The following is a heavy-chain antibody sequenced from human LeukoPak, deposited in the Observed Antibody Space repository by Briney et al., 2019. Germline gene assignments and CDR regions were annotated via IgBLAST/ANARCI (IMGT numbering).Heavy chain of an antibody. D-gene: IGHD2-2*01. Sequence: SETLSLTCAVYGGSFSGYYWSWIRQPPGKGLEWIGEINHSGSTNYNPSLKSRVTISVDTSKNQFSLKLSSVTAADTAVYYCARDRGYCSSTSCYAGLFAFDIWGQGTIVTVSS. J-gene: IGHJ3*02. CDR1: GGSFSGYY. CDR2: INHSGST. CDR3: ARDRGYCSSTSCYAGLFAFDI. V-gene: IGHV4-34*01.